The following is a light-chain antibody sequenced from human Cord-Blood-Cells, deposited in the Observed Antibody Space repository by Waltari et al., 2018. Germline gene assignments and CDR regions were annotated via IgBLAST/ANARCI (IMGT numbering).Light chain of an antibody. CDR2: EVS. CDR1: SRDVGGYNY. Sequence: QSVLTQPPPASGSPGQSVIISCPGTSRDVGGYNYVSWYHQHPGKAPKRMIYEVSKRPSGVPDRFSGSKSGNTASLTVSGLQAEDEADYYCSSYAGSNNLGVFGGGTKLTVL. CDR3: SSYAGSNNLGV. V-gene: IGLV2-8*01. J-gene: IGLJ2*01.